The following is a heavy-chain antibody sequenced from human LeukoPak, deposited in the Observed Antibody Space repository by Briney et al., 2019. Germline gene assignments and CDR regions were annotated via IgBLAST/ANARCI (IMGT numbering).Heavy chain of an antibody. CDR1: GYTFTSYG. D-gene: IGHD2-2*01. V-gene: IGHV1-18*04. CDR2: ISAYNGNT. J-gene: IGHJ4*02. Sequence: ASVKVSCKASGYTFTSYGISWVRQAPGRGLEWMGWISAYNGNTNYAQKLQGRVTMTTDTSTSTAYMELRSLRSDDTAVYYCARAMGELGYCSSTSCYVAPPDYWGQGTLVTVSS. CDR3: ARAMGELGYCSSTSCYVAPPDY.